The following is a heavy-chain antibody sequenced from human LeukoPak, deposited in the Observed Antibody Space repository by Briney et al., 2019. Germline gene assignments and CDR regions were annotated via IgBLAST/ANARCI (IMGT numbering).Heavy chain of an antibody. CDR2: IYYSGST. J-gene: IGHJ4*02. CDR1: GGSISSSSYY. V-gene: IGHV4-39*01. CDR3: ARHLSWSGYPKVDY. D-gene: IGHD3-3*01. Sequence: SETLSLTCTVSGGSISSSSYYWGWIRQPPGKGLEGIGSIYYSGSTHYNPSPNSRVNIYVDTSKNQFSLKLSSMTAADTAVYYGARHLSWSGYPKVDYWGQGTLVTVSS.